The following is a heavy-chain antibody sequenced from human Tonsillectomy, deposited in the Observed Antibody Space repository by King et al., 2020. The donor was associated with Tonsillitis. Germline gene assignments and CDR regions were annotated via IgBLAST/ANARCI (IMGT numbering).Heavy chain of an antibody. CDR3: ARGTIAVAGTRLDAFDI. J-gene: IGHJ3*02. CDR1: GFTFSDHY. Sequence: VQLVESGGGLVQPGGSLRLSCAAFGFTFSDHYMDWVRQAPGKGLEWVGRTRNKANSYTTEYAASVRDRFTISRDDSKNFLYLQMNSLKTGDTAVYYCARGTIAVAGTRLDAFDIGGQGTMVTVSS. D-gene: IGHD6-19*01. V-gene: IGHV3-72*01. CDR2: TRNKANSYTT.